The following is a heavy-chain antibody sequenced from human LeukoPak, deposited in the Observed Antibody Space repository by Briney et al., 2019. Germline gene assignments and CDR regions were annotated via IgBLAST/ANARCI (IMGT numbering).Heavy chain of an antibody. CDR3: ARDVLTPTYYDFWSGYLGGY. V-gene: IGHV1-18*01. CDR2: ISAYNGNT. D-gene: IGHD3-3*01. J-gene: IGHJ4*02. Sequence: ASVKVSCKASGYTFTSYGISWVRQAPGQGLEWMGWISAYNGNTNYAQKLQGGVTMTTDTSTSTAYMELRSLRSDDTAVYYCARDVLTPTYYDFWSGYLGGYWGQGTLVTVSS. CDR1: GYTFTSYG.